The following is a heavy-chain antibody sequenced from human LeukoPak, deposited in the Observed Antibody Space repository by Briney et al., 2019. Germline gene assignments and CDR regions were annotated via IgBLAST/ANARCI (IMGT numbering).Heavy chain of an antibody. CDR1: GFTVSNNY. J-gene: IGHJ4*02. CDR2: IYSGGTT. Sequence: GGSLRLSCTASGFTVSNNYMNWVRQAPGKGLEWVALIYSGGTTNYADSVEGRFTISRDNSKNTLYLQMTNVRVEDTAVYYCARDPPGIAASVSGGWGQGTLVTVSS. D-gene: IGHD6-13*01. CDR3: ARDPPGIAASVSGG. V-gene: IGHV3-53*01.